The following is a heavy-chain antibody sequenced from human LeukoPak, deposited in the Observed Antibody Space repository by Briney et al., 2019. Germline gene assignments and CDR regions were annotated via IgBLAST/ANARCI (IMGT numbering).Heavy chain of an antibody. Sequence: SETLSLTCTVSGGSISSYYWSWIRQPPGKGLEWIGYIYYSGTTNYNPSLKSRVTISVDTSKNQFSLKLSSVTAADTAVYYCARDRTSGWPVYYYYGMDVWGQGTTVTVSS. CDR3: ARDRTSGWPVYYYYGMDV. CDR2: IYYSGTT. CDR1: GGSISSYY. J-gene: IGHJ6*02. V-gene: IGHV4-59*01. D-gene: IGHD6-19*01.